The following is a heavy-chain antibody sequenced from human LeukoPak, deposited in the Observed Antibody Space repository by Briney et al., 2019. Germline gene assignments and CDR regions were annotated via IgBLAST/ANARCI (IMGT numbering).Heavy chain of an antibody. D-gene: IGHD3-3*01. CDR1: GFTFSSYA. V-gene: IGHV3-23*01. Sequence: GGSLRLSCAASGFTFSSYAMSWVCQAPGKGLEWVSGINGRGETTVYAASVEGRFTISRDNSKNTLYLQLNSLRVEDTAVYFCAKDQGSGHGSYTWGTFDYWGLGSLVTV. CDR2: INGRGETT. CDR3: AKDQGSGHGSYTWGTFDY. J-gene: IGHJ4*01.